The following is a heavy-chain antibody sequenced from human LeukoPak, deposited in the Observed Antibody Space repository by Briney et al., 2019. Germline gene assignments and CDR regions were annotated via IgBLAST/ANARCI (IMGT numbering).Heavy chain of an antibody. CDR3: ASEVVGSGWYYFDY. CDR1: GGSISSYY. Sequence: WETLSLTCSVSGGSISSYYWSWIRQPPGKGLEWIGYIYYIGSTNYNPSLKSRVTVLIDTSKNQFSLKLNSVTAADTAVYYCASEVVGSGWYYFDYWGQGTLGTASS. CDR2: IYYIGST. D-gene: IGHD6-19*01. V-gene: IGHV4-59*01. J-gene: IGHJ4*02.